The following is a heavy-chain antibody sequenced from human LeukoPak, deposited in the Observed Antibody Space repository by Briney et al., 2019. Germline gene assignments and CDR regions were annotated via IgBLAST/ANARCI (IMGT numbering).Heavy chain of an antibody. D-gene: IGHD3-10*01. CDR1: GDSISSGSHY. CDR2: IYYSGST. CDR3: ARFTSGRAVFDY. V-gene: IGHV4-61*01. J-gene: IGHJ4*02. Sequence: SQTLSLTCTVSGDSISSGSHYWRWLRQPPGKGLEWIGYIYYSGSTNYNPSLKSRVTISVDTSKNQFSLKLSSVTAADTAVYYCARFTSGRAVFDYWGQGTLVTVSS.